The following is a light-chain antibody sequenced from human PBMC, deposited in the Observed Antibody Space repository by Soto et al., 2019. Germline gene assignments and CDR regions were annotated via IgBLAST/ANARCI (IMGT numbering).Light chain of an antibody. CDR1: SSDVGGYNY. CDR3: SLYAGSKNVL. V-gene: IGLV2-8*01. CDR2: EVS. Sequence: QSALTQPPSASGSPGQSVTISCTGTSSDVGGYNYVSWYQQHPGKAPKLMIFEVSTRPSGVPDRFSGSKSGHTASLTVSGIQAEDEADYYCSLYAGSKNVLFGGGTKLTVL. J-gene: IGLJ2*01.